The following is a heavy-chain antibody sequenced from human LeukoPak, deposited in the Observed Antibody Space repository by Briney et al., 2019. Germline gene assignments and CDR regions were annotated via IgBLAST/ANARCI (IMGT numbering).Heavy chain of an antibody. CDR1: GFTFDDYA. D-gene: IGHD1-1*01. CDR2: ISWNSGSI. V-gene: IGHV3-9*01. CDR3: AKLSTDTSNNPFDY. Sequence: PGGSLRLSCAASGFTFDDYAMHWVRQPPGKGLEWVSGISWNSGSIGYADSVKGRFTISRDNAKNSLYLQMNSLRAEDTALYYCAKLSTDTSNNPFDYWGQGTLVTVSS. J-gene: IGHJ4*02.